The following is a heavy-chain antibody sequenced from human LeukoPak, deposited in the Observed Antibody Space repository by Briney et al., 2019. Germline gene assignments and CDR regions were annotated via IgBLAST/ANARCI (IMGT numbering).Heavy chain of an antibody. J-gene: IGHJ4*02. D-gene: IGHD3-22*01. CDR2: ISWNSGRI. CDR1: GFTFDDYA. Sequence: GGSLRLSCAVSGFTFDDYAMHWVRQAPGKGLEWVSGISWNSGRIGYADSVKGRLTISRDNAKNSLYLQMNSLRAEDTALYYCAKDHYYDSSGYHYFDYWGQGTLVTVSS. V-gene: IGHV3-9*01. CDR3: AKDHYYDSSGYHYFDY.